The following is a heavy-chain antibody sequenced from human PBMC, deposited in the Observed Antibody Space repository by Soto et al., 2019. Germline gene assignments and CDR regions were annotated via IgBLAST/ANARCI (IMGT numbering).Heavy chain of an antibody. Sequence: QVQLVQSGAEVKKPGASVKVSCKASGYTFSSYGISWVGRAPGQGLEWMGWISAYNGNTNYAQKLQGRVTMTTDTSTSTAYMEVRSLRSDDTAVYYCARSIAAAVDLDYWGQGTLVTVSS. J-gene: IGHJ4*02. CDR2: ISAYNGNT. D-gene: IGHD6-13*01. CDR1: GYTFSSYG. CDR3: ARSIAAAVDLDY. V-gene: IGHV1-18*01.